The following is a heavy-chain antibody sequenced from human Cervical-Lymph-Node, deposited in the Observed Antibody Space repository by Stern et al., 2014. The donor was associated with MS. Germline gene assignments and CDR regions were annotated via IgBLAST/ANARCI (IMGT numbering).Heavy chain of an antibody. CDR2: VSGDSGNT. V-gene: IGHV1-18*01. D-gene: IGHD3-16*01. CDR1: GYSFTYYG. J-gene: IGHJ6*02. CDR3: ARGGMGGNYYYYYGMDV. Sequence: QVQLGQSGAEVKKPGASVKVSCKASGYSFTYYGINWVRQAPGQGLEWMGWVSGDSGNTNSAKKFQGRDTMTTDTSTSTAHMELRSLRSDDTAVYYCARGGMGGNYYYYYGMDVWGQGTAVTVSS.